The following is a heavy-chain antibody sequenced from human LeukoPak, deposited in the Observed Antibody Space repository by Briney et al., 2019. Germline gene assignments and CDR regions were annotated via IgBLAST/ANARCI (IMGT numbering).Heavy chain of an antibody. CDR2: IYHSGST. V-gene: IGHV4-38-2*02. J-gene: IGHJ4*02. D-gene: IGHD6-13*01. CDR1: GYSISSGYY. Sequence: SETLSLTCTVSGYSISSGYYWGWIRQPPGKGLEWIGSIYHSGSTYYNPSLKSRVTISVDTSKNQFSLKLSSVTAADTAVYYCARVPILYSSSLDFDYWGQGTLVTVSS. CDR3: ARVPILYSSSLDFDY.